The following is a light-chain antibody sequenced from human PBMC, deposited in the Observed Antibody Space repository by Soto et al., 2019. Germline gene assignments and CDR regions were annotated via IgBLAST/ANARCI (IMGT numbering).Light chain of an antibody. J-gene: IGKJ4*01. V-gene: IGKV3-20*01. CDR2: GAS. Sequence: EIVLTQSPGTLSLSPGERATLSCRASQSVSSSYLAWYQQKPGQAPRLLIYGASSRATGIPDRFSVSGSGTDFTLTISRLEPEDFAVYYCQQYGSSPTFGGGTKVDI. CDR1: QSVSSSY. CDR3: QQYGSSPT.